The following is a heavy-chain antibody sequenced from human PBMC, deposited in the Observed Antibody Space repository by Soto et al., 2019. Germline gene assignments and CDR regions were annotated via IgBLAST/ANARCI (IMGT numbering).Heavy chain of an antibody. Sequence: EVQLLESGGGLVQPGGSLRLSCAASGFTFSSYAMSWVRQAPGKGLEWVSAISGSGGSTYYADSVKGRFTISRDNSKNTLYLQLNSLRAEDTAVYYCAKTLYDFWSGYQDACDIWGQGTMVTVSS. J-gene: IGHJ3*02. CDR1: GFTFSSYA. CDR2: ISGSGGST. D-gene: IGHD3-3*01. V-gene: IGHV3-23*01. CDR3: AKTLYDFWSGYQDACDI.